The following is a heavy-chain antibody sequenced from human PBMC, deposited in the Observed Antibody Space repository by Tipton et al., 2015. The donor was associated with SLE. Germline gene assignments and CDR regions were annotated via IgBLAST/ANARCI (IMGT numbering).Heavy chain of an antibody. D-gene: IGHD2-15*01. J-gene: IGHJ4*02. CDR1: GYSISSGYY. CDR3: ARRYCSGGSCCFDY. V-gene: IGHV4-38-2*01. CDR2: IYHSGST. Sequence: TLSLTCAVSGYSISSGYYWGWIRQPPGKGLEWIGSIYHSGSTYYNPSLKSRVTISVDTSKNQFSLKLSSVTAADTAVYYCARRYCSGGSCCFDYWGQGTLVTVSS.